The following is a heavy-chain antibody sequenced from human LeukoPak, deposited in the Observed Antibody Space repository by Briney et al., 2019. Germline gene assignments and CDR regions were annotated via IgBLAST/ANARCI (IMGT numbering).Heavy chain of an antibody. J-gene: IGHJ3*02. CDR3: ARWLQSGLDAFDI. V-gene: IGHV4-59*08. CDR2: IYYSGST. D-gene: IGHD5-24*01. CDR1: GGSISSHY. Sequence: SETLSLTCTVSGGSISSHYWSWIRQPPGKGLEWIGYIYYSGSTNYNPSLKSRVTISVDTSKNQFSLKLSSVTAADTAVYYCARWLQSGLDAFDIWGQGTMVTVSS.